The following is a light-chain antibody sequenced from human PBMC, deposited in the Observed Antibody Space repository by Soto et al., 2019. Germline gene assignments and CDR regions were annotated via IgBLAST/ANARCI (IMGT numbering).Light chain of an antibody. CDR1: QSLFDRDDDKTY. CDR2: MLS. V-gene: IGKV2-40*01. CDR3: MQRMKFPLT. J-gene: IGKJ4*01. Sequence: IVLTQAPLSLPVIPGEAASISCSSSQSLFDRDDDKTYLDWYLQRPGQSPQLLIYMLSHRASGVPDRFSGSGSDTDFTLKISRVEPEYVGVYYCMQRMKFPLTFGGGTKVDIK.